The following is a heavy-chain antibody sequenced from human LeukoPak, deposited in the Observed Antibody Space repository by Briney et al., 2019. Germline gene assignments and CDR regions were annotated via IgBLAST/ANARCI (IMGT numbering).Heavy chain of an antibody. D-gene: IGHD6-13*01. CDR2: IYSGGST. Sequence: TGGSLRLSCAASGFTVSSNYMSWVRQAPGKGPEWVSVIYSGGSTYYADSVKGRFTISRDNSKNTLYLQMNSLRAEDTAVYYCARGGPGSPSDYWGQGTLVTVSS. V-gene: IGHV3-66*01. CDR3: ARGGPGSPSDY. CDR1: GFTVSSNY. J-gene: IGHJ4*02.